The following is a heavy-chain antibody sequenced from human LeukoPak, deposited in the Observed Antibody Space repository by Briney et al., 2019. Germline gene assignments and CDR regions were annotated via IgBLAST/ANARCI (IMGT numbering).Heavy chain of an antibody. CDR3: ASSRGRDYYDSSGYLGY. V-gene: IGHV1-18*01. CDR1: GYTFTSYG. CDR2: ISAYNGNT. D-gene: IGHD3-22*01. J-gene: IGHJ4*02. Sequence: ASVKVSCKASGYTFTSYGISWVRQAPGQGLEWMGWISAYNGNTNYAQKLQGRVTMTTDTSTSTAYMELRSLRSDDTAVYYCASSRGRDYYDSSGYLGYWGQGTLVTVSS.